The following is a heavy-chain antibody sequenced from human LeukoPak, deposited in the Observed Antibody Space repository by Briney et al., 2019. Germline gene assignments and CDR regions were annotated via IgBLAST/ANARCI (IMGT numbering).Heavy chain of an antibody. CDR3: ARGPVLFATRYYGMDV. Sequence: SETLSLTCTVSGGSISSYYWSWIRQPPGKGLEWIGYIYYSGSTNYNPSLKSRVTISVDTSKNQFSLKLSSVTAADTAVYHCARGPVLFATRYYGMDVWGQGTTVTVSS. J-gene: IGHJ6*02. CDR1: GGSISSYY. D-gene: IGHD6-6*01. V-gene: IGHV4-59*01. CDR2: IYYSGST.